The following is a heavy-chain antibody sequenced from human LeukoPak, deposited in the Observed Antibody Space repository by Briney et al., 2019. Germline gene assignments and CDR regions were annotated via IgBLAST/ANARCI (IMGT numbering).Heavy chain of an antibody. CDR2: MNPNSGNT. CDR3: ARDGDWGLAWYFDL. CDR1: GYTFTSYD. Sequence: ASVKVSCKASGYTFTSYDINWVRQATGQGLEWMGWMNPNSGNTGYAQKFQGRVTMARDTSISTAYMELSRLRSDDTAVYYRARDGDWGLAWYFDLWGRGTLVTVSS. J-gene: IGHJ2*01. V-gene: IGHV1-8*01. D-gene: IGHD3/OR15-3a*01.